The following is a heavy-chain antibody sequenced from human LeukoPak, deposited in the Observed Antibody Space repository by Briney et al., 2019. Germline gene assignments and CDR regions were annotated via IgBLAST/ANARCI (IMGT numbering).Heavy chain of an antibody. CDR2: IIPIFGTA. J-gene: IGHJ3*02. CDR1: GGTFSSYA. D-gene: IGHD3-22*01. Sequence: ASVKVSCKASGGTFSSYAISWVRQAPGQGPEWMGGIIPIFGTANYAQKFQGRVTITADESTSTAYMELSSLRSEDTAVYYCANYYDSSGYYDAFDIWGQGTMVTVSS. V-gene: IGHV1-69*13. CDR3: ANYYDSSGYYDAFDI.